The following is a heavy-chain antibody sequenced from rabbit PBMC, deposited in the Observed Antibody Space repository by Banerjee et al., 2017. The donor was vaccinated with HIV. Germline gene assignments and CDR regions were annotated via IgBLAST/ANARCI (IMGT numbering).Heavy chain of an antibody. V-gene: IGHV1S40*01. CDR2: IYTGSSEST. D-gene: IGHD1-1*01. J-gene: IGHJ6*01. Sequence: QSLEESGGGLVQPGGSLTLSCKASGFDFSSYYMCWVRQAPGKGLEWIACIYTGSSESTYYASWAKGRFTISKTSSTTVTLQMTSLTAADTATYFCARVSRAFYYGMDLWGQGTLVTVS. CDR1: GFDFSSYY. CDR3: ARVSRAFYYGMDL.